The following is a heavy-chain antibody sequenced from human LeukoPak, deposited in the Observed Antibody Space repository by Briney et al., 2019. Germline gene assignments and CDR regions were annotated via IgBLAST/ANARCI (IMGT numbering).Heavy chain of an antibody. D-gene: IGHD3-3*01. Sequence: SETLSLTCTVSGGSISSYYWSWIRQPPGKGLEWIGYIYYSGSTNYNPSLKSRVTISVGTSKNQFSLKLSSVTAADTAVYYCARGAYYDFWGGYYPNWFDPWGQGTLVTVPS. V-gene: IGHV4-59*01. CDR3: ARGAYYDFWGGYYPNWFDP. CDR1: GGSISSYY. CDR2: IYYSGST. J-gene: IGHJ5*02.